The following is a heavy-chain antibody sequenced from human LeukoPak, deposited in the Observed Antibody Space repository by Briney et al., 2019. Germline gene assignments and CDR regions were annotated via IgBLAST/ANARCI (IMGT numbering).Heavy chain of an antibody. J-gene: IGHJ1*01. D-gene: IGHD6-13*01. CDR3: ARGPGYSSSWFEYFQH. CDR2: IKQDGSEK. CDR1: GFTFSSYW. Sequence: GGSLRLSCAASGFTFSSYWMSWVRQAPGKGLEWVANIKQDGSEKYYVDSVKGRFTISGDNAKNSLYLQMNSLRAEDTAVYYCARGPGYSSSWFEYFQHWGQGTLVTVSS. V-gene: IGHV3-7*01.